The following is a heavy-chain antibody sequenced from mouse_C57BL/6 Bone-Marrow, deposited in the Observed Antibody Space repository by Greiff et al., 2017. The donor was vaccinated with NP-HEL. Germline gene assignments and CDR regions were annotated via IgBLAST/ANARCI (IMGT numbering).Heavy chain of an antibody. Sequence: QVQLKESGAELVRPGTSVTVSCKASGYAFTNYLIEWVKQRPGQGLAWIGVINPGSGGTNYNEKFKGKATLTADKSSSTAYMQLSSLTSEDSAVYFCARTTTVEGMDYWGQGTSVTVSS. CDR3: ARTTTVEGMDY. V-gene: IGHV1-54*01. D-gene: IGHD1-1*01. CDR1: GYAFTNYL. J-gene: IGHJ4*01. CDR2: INPGSGGT.